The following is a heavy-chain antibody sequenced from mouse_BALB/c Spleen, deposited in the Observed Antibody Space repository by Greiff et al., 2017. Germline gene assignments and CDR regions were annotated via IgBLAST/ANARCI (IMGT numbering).Heavy chain of an antibody. CDR2: INSNGGST. V-gene: IGHV5-6-3*01. J-gene: IGHJ3*01. CDR1: GFTFSSYG. D-gene: IGHD1-1*01. Sequence: EVQLQESGGGLVQPGGSLKLSCEASGFTFSSYGMPWVRQTPDKRLELVATINSNGGSTYYPDSVKGRFTISRDNAKNTLYLQMSSLKSEDTAMYYCARDEEDYYGSSYGFAYWGQGTLVTVSA. CDR3: ARDEEDYYGSSYGFAY.